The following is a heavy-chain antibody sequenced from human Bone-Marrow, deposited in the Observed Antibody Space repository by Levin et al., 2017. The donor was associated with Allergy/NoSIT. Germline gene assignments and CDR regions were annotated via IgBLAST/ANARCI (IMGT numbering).Heavy chain of an antibody. CDR1: GFTFDDFA. CDR3: ASSIAAAD. D-gene: IGHD6-13*01. J-gene: IGHJ4*02. Sequence: LSLTCAASGFTFDDFAMHWVRQASGRGLEWVGRIRNNTSNYATADAESVKGRFTISRDDSSNTAYLQMNSLKTEDTAMYYCASSIAAADWGQGTLVTVSS. V-gene: IGHV3-73*01. CDR2: IRNNTSNYAT.